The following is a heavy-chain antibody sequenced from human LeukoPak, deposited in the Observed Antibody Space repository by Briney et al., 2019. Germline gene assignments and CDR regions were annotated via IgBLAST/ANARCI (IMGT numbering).Heavy chain of an antibody. D-gene: IGHD3-10*01. J-gene: IGHJ4*02. Sequence: GGSLRLSCAASGFTFNSYSMNWVRQAPGKGLEWVSYISSSSSTIYYADSVKGRFTISRDNAKNSLYLQMNSLRAEDTAVYYCAREGVRGKLDYWGQGTLVTVSS. V-gene: IGHV3-48*01. CDR1: GFTFNSYS. CDR3: AREGVRGKLDY. CDR2: ISSSSSTI.